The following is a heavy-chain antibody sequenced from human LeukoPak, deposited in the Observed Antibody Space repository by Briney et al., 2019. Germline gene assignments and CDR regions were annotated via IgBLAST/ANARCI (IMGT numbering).Heavy chain of an antibody. CDR1: GFTFSDYG. J-gene: IGHJ4*02. Sequence: GGSLRLSCAASGFTFSDYGMHWVRQAPGKGLEWVAFIRYDGSNKYYADSVKGRFIISRDNSKNTLYLQMSSLRPEDTAVYYCAKVRYCSGVNCYPDDNWGQGTLVTVSS. D-gene: IGHD2-15*01. V-gene: IGHV3-30*02. CDR3: AKVRYCSGVNCYPDDN. CDR2: IRYDGSNK.